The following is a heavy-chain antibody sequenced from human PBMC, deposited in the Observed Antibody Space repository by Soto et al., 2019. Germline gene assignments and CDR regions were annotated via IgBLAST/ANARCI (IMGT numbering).Heavy chain of an antibody. V-gene: IGHV4-59*01. Sequence: SETLSLTCTVSGGSISSYYWSWIRQPPGKGLEWIGYIYYRGSTNYNPSLKSRVTISVDTSKNQFSLKLSSVTAADTAVYYCASGVITPTYYFDYWGQGXLVTVYS. CDR1: GGSISSYY. CDR3: ASGVITPTYYFDY. J-gene: IGHJ4*02. D-gene: IGHD3-22*01. CDR2: IYYRGST.